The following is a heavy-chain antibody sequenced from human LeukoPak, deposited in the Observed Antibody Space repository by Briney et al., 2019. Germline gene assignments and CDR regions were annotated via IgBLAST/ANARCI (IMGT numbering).Heavy chain of an antibody. CDR1: GGSMNIHF. CDR3: VRDVPPYSEMYGWFDS. D-gene: IGHD4-11*01. V-gene: IGHV4-4*07. CDR2: ISSSGTT. J-gene: IGHJ5*01. Sequence: SETLSLTCTVSGGSMNIHFWSWIPQSAGKGLEWIGRISSSGTTKYNPSLKSRVIMSIDTSKNQFSLKVTSVTAADTAVYYCVRDVPPYSEMYGWFDSWGQGSLVTVSS.